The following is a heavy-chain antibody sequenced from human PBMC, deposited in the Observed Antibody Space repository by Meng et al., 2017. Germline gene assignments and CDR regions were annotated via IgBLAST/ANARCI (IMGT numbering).Heavy chain of an antibody. D-gene: IGHD7-27*01. CDR3: ARDGRSWD. CDR1: GDSISGTYW. J-gene: IGHJ4*02. Sequence: QVLLQESGPGLVKPSETLSLTCAVSGDSISGTYWWSWIRLPPGKGLEWIGEVSHSGSTYYNPSLQSRVTISVDKSKNQFSLKLSSVTAADMAVYYCARDGRSWDWGQGTLVTVSS. V-gene: IGHV4-4*02. CDR2: VSHSGST.